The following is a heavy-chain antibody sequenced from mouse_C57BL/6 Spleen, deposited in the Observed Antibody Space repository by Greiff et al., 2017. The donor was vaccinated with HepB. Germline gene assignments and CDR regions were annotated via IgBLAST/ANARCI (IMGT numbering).Heavy chain of an antibody. CDR3: ARSENSVVALDY. CDR1: GYAFTNYL. D-gene: IGHD1-1*01. V-gene: IGHV1-54*01. CDR2: INPGSGGT. Sequence: VKLMESGAELVRPGTSVKVSCKASGYAFTNYLIEWVKQRPGQGLEWIGVINPGSGGTNYNEKFKGKATLTADKSSSTAYMQLSSLTSEDSAVYFCARSENSVVALDYWGQGTTLTVSS. J-gene: IGHJ2*01.